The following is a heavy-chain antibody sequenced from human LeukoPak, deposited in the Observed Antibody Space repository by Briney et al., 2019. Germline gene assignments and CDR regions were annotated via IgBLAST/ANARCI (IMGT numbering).Heavy chain of an antibody. CDR1: GASISSGNYY. Sequence: SETLSLTCTVSGASISSGNYYWRWIRQPAGKGLEWIGRIYTSGSTTYNPTLQSRVTISADTSKNQLSLKLSSVTAADSAMYYCARESDLSNYDRTDYWGQGTLVTVSS. CDR3: ARESDLSNYDRTDY. D-gene: IGHD4/OR15-4a*01. V-gene: IGHV4-61*02. J-gene: IGHJ4*02. CDR2: IYTSGST.